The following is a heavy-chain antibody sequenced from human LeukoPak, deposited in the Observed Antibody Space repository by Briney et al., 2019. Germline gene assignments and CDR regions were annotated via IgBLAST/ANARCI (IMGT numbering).Heavy chain of an antibody. CDR2: IYHSGST. D-gene: IGHD3-22*01. CDR1: GGSISSGSYY. J-gene: IGHJ3*02. CDR3: VRDFSYDSSGYYYVDAFDI. V-gene: IGHV4-39*07. Sequence: PSETLSLTCTVSGGSISSGSYYWGWIRQPPGKGLEWIGSIYHSGSTYYNPSLKNRVTISVDTSKNQFSLKLSSVTAADTAVYYCVRDFSYDSSGYYYVDAFDIWGQGTMVTVSS.